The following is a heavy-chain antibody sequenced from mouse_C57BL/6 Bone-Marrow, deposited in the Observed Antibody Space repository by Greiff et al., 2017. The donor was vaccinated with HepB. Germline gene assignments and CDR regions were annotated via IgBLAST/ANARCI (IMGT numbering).Heavy chain of an antibody. D-gene: IGHD2-1*01. CDR3: ARDGNYDGWYFDV. V-gene: IGHV1-80*01. Sequence: QVQLKQSGAELVKPGASVKISCKASGYAFSSYWMNWVKQRPGKGLEWIGQIYPGDGDTNYNGKFKGKATLTADKSSSTAYMQLSSLTSEDSAVYFCARDGNYDGWYFDVWGTGTTVTVSS. CDR1: GYAFSSYW. CDR2: IYPGDGDT. J-gene: IGHJ1*03.